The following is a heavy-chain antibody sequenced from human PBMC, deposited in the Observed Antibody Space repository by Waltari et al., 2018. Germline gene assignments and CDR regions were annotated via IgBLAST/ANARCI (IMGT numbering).Heavy chain of an antibody. CDR1: GGSFSGYY. V-gene: IGHV4-34*01. J-gene: IGHJ4*02. Sequence: QVQLQQWGAGLLKPSETLSLTCAVYGGSFSGYYWSWIRQPPGKGLEWIGEINHSGGPNSNPSLRSRVTIAVDTSKNQFSLKRGAVTAADTAVYYCARATGPVDYWGQGTLVTVSS. D-gene: IGHD1-1*01. CDR3: ARATGPVDY. CDR2: INHSGGP.